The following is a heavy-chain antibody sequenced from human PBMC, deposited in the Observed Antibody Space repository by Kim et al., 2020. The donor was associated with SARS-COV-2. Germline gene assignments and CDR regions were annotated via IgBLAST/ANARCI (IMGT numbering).Heavy chain of an antibody. J-gene: IGHJ4*02. CDR1: GFTFSSYT. D-gene: IGHD2-21*02. CDR2: ISTTSSYT. V-gene: IGHV3-21*04. Sequence: GGSLRLSCAASGFTFSSYTMNWVRQAPGKGLEWVSSISTTSSYTYYAESVKGRFTMSRDNAKDSLYLQMNSLRAEDTAVYYCAKGTLSPWTVYYWGEGT. CDR3: AKGTLSPWTVYY.